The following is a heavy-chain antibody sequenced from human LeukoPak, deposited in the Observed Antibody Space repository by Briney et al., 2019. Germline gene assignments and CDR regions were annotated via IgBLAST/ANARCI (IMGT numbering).Heavy chain of an antibody. CDR1: GFTVSNDY. J-gene: IGHJ4*02. CDR2: IYSGDIT. V-gene: IGHV3-66*01. CDR3: AALPNYSYGHPYYFDY. Sequence: GGSLRLSCVVSGFTVSNDYMSWVRQTPGKGLEWVSVIYSGDITHYAESVKGRFTISRDNSKNTLYLQMNSLRAEDTAVYYCAALPNYSYGHPYYFDYWGQGTLVTVSS. D-gene: IGHD5-18*01.